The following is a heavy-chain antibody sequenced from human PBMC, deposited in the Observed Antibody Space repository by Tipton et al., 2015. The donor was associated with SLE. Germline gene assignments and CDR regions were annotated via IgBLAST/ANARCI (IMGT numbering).Heavy chain of an antibody. D-gene: IGHD6-13*01. CDR2: IYSGGST. CDR3: ARDGPLGYFDY. Sequence: SLRLSCAASGFTFRNFAMTWVRQAPGRGLEWVSAIYSGGSTYYAESVKGRFTISRDNSKNTLYLQMNSLRADDTAVYYCARDGPLGYFDYWGQGTLVTVSS. J-gene: IGHJ4*02. V-gene: IGHV3-66*01. CDR1: GFTFRNFA.